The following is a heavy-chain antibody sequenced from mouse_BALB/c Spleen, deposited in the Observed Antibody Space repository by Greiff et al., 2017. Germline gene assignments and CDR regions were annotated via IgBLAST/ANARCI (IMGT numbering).Heavy chain of an antibody. V-gene: IGHV3-2*02. CDR2: ISYSGST. CDR1: GYSITSDYA. Sequence: EVQRVESGPGLVKPSQSLSLTCTVTGYSITSDYAWNWIRQFPGNKLEWMGYISYSGSTSYNPSLKSRISITRDTSKNQFFLQLNSVTTEDTATYYCARAVTTLYYYAMDYWGQGTSVTVSS. J-gene: IGHJ4*01. D-gene: IGHD2-1*01. CDR3: ARAVTTLYYYAMDY.